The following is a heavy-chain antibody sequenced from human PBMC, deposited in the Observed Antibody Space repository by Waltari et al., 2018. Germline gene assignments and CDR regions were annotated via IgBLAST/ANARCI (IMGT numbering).Heavy chain of an antibody. CDR1: GFTVSSNY. D-gene: IGHD6-13*01. Sequence: EVQLVESGGGLVQPGGSLRLSCAASGFTVSSNYMSWVRQAPGKGLEWVSVIYSGGSTYYADSVKGRFTSARDNSKNTLYLQMNSRRAEDTAVYYCARELQAAAGTFGYWGQGTLVTVSS. CDR3: ARELQAAAGTFGY. J-gene: IGHJ4*02. V-gene: IGHV3-66*02. CDR2: IYSGGST.